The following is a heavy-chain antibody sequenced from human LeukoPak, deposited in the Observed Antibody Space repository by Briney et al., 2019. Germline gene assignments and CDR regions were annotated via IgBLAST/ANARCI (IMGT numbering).Heavy chain of an antibody. CDR3: ARRTESKCFDL. CDR2: IVGSGDKT. Sequence: GASLRLSWAASGFTFSSYVMSWVRQAPGKGLECASSIVGSGDKTYYADSVEGRFTISRDNSKNTLYLQMNSLGAEDTAVYYCARRTESKCFDLWGQGTLVTVSS. D-gene: IGHD2-2*01. J-gene: IGHJ4*02. V-gene: IGHV3-23*01. CDR1: GFTFSSYV.